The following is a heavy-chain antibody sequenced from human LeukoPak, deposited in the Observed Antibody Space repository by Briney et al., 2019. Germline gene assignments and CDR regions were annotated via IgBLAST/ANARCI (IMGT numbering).Heavy chain of an antibody. J-gene: IGHJ4*02. CDR3: ARGGYYYGSGSYYSN. V-gene: IGHV3-64*01. D-gene: IGHD3-10*01. CDR1: GFTFSSYA. CDR2: ISSNGGST. Sequence: PGGSLRLSCAASGFTFSSYAMHWVRQAPGKGLEYVSAISSNGGSTYYANSVKGRFTISRDNSKNTLYLQMGSLRAEDVAVYYCARGGYYYGSGSYYSNWGQGTLVTVSS.